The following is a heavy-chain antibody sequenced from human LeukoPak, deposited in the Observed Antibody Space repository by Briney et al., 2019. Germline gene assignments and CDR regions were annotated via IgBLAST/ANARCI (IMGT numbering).Heavy chain of an antibody. CDR2: IQYDGSNK. CDR3: AVGPGGYPAH. Sequence: GGSLRLSCAASGFTFSSYAMSWVRQAPGKGLEWVAFIQYDGSNKYYADSVKGRFTISRDNSKNTVYLQMNSLRAEDTAVYYCAVGPGGYPAHWGQGTLVTVSS. J-gene: IGHJ4*02. CDR1: GFTFSSYA. D-gene: IGHD1-26*01. V-gene: IGHV3-30*02.